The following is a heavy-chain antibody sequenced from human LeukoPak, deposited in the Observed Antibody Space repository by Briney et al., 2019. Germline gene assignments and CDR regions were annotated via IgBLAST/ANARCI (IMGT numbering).Heavy chain of an antibody. J-gene: IGHJ4*02. Sequence: SETLSLTCTVSGGSISSYYWSWIRQPPGKGLEWIGYIYYSGSTNYNPSLKSRVTISVDTSKNQFSLKLGSVTAADTAVYYCARGYPHPYYYDSSGMEIDYWGQGTLVTVSS. CDR1: GGSISSYY. CDR3: ARGYPHPYYYDSSGMEIDY. V-gene: IGHV4-59*01. D-gene: IGHD3-22*01. CDR2: IYYSGST.